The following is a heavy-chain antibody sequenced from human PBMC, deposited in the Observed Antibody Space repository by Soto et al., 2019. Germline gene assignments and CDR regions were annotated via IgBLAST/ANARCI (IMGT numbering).Heavy chain of an antibody. D-gene: IGHD5-12*01. CDR2: INGDGSST. J-gene: IGHJ6*02. V-gene: IGHV3-74*01. CDR1: RFTFSIYS. Sequence: EVQLVESGGGLVQPGGSLRLTCAASRFTFSIYSMRWVRQAPGKGLVWVSRINGDGSSTDYADSVKGRFTISRDNAENTLYLQMNSLRAEDTGVYYCARAHVDRYYGMDVWGQGTTVTVSS. CDR3: ARAHVDRYYGMDV.